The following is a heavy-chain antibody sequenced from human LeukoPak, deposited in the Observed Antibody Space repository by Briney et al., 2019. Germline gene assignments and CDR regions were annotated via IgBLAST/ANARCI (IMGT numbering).Heavy chain of an antibody. CDR3: ASADRSGFDFFDH. J-gene: IGHJ4*02. V-gene: IGHV4-59*01. CDR2: IYYSGTT. CDR1: GASISSFH. D-gene: IGHD6-19*01. Sequence: AETLSLTCTVSGASISSFHWSWIRQSPGKGLEWIGNIYYSGTTNYNPSLKSRVSLSVDTSEKQFSLQLNSVTAADTAIYHCASADRSGFDFFDHWGQGILVTVSS.